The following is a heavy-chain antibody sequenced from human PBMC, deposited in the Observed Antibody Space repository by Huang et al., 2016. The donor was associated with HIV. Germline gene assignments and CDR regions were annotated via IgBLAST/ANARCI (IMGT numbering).Heavy chain of an antibody. V-gene: IGHV4-39*01. CDR1: GGSIRSSAYH. CDR2: CYYKGSP. Sequence: QLLLQESGPGLVKPSEALALTCAVSGGSIRSSAYHWGWLRQPPGKGLEWIGRCYYKGSPHYSPSLKSRVTIAVETSKNLFFLNLTSMTAADTAVYYCARHREGPVAYYSGWGSHLNYMDVWGRGRTVVVSS. J-gene: IGHJ6*03. CDR3: ARHREGPVAYYSGWGSHLNYMDV. D-gene: IGHD3-10*01.